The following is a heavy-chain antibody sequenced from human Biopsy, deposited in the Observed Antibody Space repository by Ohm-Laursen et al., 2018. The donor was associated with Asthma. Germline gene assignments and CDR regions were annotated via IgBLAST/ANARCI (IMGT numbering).Heavy chain of an antibody. J-gene: IGHJ5*02. V-gene: IGHV1-24*01. Sequence: ASVKVSCKVSGYFLSKMPMHWVRQAPGKGLEWMGGFVRERIYAQKFRGRLTMTEDISTDTAYLELNSLTSEDTAVYYCADLFFQAFDTWGQGTPVTVSS. CDR1: GYFLSKMP. D-gene: IGHD3-3*01. CDR2: FVRER. CDR3: ADLFFQAFDT.